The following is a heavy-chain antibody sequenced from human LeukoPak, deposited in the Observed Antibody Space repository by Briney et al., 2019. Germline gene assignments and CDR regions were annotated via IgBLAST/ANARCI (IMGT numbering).Heavy chain of an antibody. CDR2: IQYDGNNK. Sequence: PGGSLRLSCAASGFIFISYCVHWLRQAPGRGLEWVAFIQYDGNNKHYADSVKGRFTISRDNSKNTLYLQMNSLRAEDTAVYYCAKSSGAIRKLTTLVTPDYWGQGTLVTVSS. D-gene: IGHD4-23*01. J-gene: IGHJ4*02. V-gene: IGHV3-30*02. CDR3: AKSSGAIRKLTTLVTPDY. CDR1: GFIFISYC.